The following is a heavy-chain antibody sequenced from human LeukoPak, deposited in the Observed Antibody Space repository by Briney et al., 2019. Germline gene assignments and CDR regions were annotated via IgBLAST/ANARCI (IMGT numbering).Heavy chain of an antibody. CDR1: GYSFTTYW. Sequence: GESLKISCKGSGYSFTTYWIGWVRQMPGKGLEWMGIIYPGDSDTRYSPSFQGQVTISADKSISTASLQWSSLKASDTAMYYCARGGYCSGGSCYVLDYWGQGTLVTVSS. CDR2: IYPGDSDT. D-gene: IGHD2-15*01. CDR3: ARGGYCSGGSCYVLDY. J-gene: IGHJ4*02. V-gene: IGHV5-51*01.